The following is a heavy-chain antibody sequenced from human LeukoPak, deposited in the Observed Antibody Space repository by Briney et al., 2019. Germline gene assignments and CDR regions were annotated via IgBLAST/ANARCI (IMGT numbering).Heavy chain of an antibody. D-gene: IGHD3-3*01. Sequence: PGASLRPSCAASGFTFSSYAMSWVRQAPGKGLEWVSAISGSGGSTYYADSVKGRFTISRDNSKNTLYLQMNSLRAEDTAVYYCAKDQAIFGVVLSWGQGTLVTVSS. CDR3: AKDQAIFGVVLS. CDR1: GFTFSSYA. J-gene: IGHJ5*02. CDR2: ISGSGGST. V-gene: IGHV3-23*01.